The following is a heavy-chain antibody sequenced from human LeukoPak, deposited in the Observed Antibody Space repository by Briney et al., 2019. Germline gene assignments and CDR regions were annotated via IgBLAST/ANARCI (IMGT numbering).Heavy chain of an antibody. CDR3: ARVELAVTTSIDY. Sequence: GASVKVSCKASGGTFSSYAISWVRQAPGQGLEWMGRIIPILGIANYAQKFQGRVTITADKSTSTAYMELSSLRSEDTAVYYCARVELAVTTSIDYWGQGTLVTVSS. D-gene: IGHD4-17*01. CDR2: IIPILGIA. J-gene: IGHJ4*02. CDR1: GGTFSSYA. V-gene: IGHV1-69*04.